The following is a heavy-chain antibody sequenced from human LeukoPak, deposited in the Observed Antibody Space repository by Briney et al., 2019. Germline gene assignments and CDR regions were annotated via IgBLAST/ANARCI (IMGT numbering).Heavy chain of an antibody. Sequence: GASVKVSCKASGGTFSSYAISWVRQAPGQGLEWMGGIIPIFGTANYAQKFQGRVTITADESTSTAYKELSSLRSEDTAVYYCARDHFDILTGYYGWFDPWGQGTLVTVSS. V-gene: IGHV1-69*13. CDR1: GGTFSSYA. J-gene: IGHJ5*02. D-gene: IGHD3-9*01. CDR3: ARDHFDILTGYYGWFDP. CDR2: IIPIFGTA.